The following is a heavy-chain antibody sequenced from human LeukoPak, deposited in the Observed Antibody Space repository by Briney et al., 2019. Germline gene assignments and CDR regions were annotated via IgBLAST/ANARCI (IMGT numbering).Heavy chain of an antibody. CDR2: IDYTGST. V-gene: IGHV4-59*08. Sequence: PSETLSLTCTVSGGSTTGYYWSWIRQPPGEGLEWIGYIDYTGSTNYNPSLKSRVTISVDTSKNHFSLKLASVTAADTAVYYCARTPGDGMSYYFDCWGQGTLVTVSS. D-gene: IGHD7-27*01. CDR3: ARTPGDGMSYYFDC. CDR1: GGSTTGYY. J-gene: IGHJ4*02.